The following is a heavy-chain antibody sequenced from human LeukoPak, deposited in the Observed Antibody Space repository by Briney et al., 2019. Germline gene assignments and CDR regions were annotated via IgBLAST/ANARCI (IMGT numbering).Heavy chain of an antibody. D-gene: IGHD3-10*01. CDR3: AKMAGILWFGEYYNWFDP. V-gene: IGHV3-23*01. CDR2: ISGSGGST. CDR1: GFTFSNYW. J-gene: IGHJ5*02. Sequence: PGGSLRLSCAASGFTFSNYWMHWVRQAPGKGLEWVSAISGSGGSTYYADSVKGRFTISRDNSKNTLYLQMNSLRAEDTAVYYCAKMAGILWFGEYYNWFDPWGQGTLVTVSS.